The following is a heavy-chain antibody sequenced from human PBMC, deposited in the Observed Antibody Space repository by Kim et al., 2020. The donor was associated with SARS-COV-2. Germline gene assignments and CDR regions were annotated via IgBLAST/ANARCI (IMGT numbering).Heavy chain of an antibody. D-gene: IGHD1-7*01. V-gene: IGHV1-69*04. CDR3: ARDQLELRRFDY. CDR1: GGTFSSYA. J-gene: IGHJ4*02. Sequence: SVKVSCKASGGTFSSYAISWVRQTPGQGLEWMGRIIPILGIANYAQKFQGRVTITADKSTSTAYMELSSLRSEDTAVYYCARDQLELRRFDYWGQGTLV. CDR2: IIPILGIA.